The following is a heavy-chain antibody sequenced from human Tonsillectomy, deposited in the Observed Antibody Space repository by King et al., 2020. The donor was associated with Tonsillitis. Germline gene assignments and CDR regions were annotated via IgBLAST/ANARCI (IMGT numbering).Heavy chain of an antibody. CDR1: GGSINNNY. D-gene: IGHD6-19*01. V-gene: IGHV4-59*08. CDR2: IYYSGST. Sequence: LQLQESGPGLVKPSETLSLTCTVSGGSINNNYWNWIRQSPGKGLEWIGYIYYSGSTNYNPSLKSRVTMSGDRSRNELSRKLSSVTAADTAVYYCARGAGQWLVRGYFYYMDVWGKGTTVAVSS. J-gene: IGHJ6*03. CDR3: ARGAGQWLVRGYFYYMDV.